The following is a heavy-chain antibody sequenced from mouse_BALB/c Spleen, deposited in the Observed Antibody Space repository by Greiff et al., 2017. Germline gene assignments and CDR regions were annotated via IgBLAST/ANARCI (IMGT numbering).Heavy chain of an antibody. CDR2: ISYDGSN. CDR3: AIIYYGNSYAMDY. V-gene: IGHV3-6*02. CDR1: GYSITSGYY. Sequence: DVQLQESGPGLVKPSQSLSLTCSVTGYSITSGYYWNWIRQFPGNKLEWMGYISYDGSNNYNPSLKNRISITRDTSKNQFFLKLNSVTTEDTATYYCAIIYYGNSYAMDYWGQGTSVTVSS. J-gene: IGHJ4*01. D-gene: IGHD2-1*01.